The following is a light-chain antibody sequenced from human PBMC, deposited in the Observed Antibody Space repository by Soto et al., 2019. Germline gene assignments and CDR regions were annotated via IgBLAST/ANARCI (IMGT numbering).Light chain of an antibody. CDR2: VNTDGSH. Sequence: QPVLTQSPSASASLGASVKLTCTLSSGHSNFAIAWLQQQPDRGPRYLMKVNTDGSHDKGGGIPDRFSGSTSGAERYLTISSIQSEDEADYYCQTWGTGTHVVFGGGTKLTVL. CDR3: QTWGTGTHVV. V-gene: IGLV4-69*01. CDR1: SGHSNFA. J-gene: IGLJ2*01.